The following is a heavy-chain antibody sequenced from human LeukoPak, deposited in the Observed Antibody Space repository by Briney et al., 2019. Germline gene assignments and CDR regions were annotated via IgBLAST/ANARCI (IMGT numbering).Heavy chain of an antibody. Sequence: SETLSLTCTVSGGSISIYYWNWIRQPPGKGLEWIGYISYTGSTNYNPSLKSRVSISLDTSKNQFSLKLSSVTAADTGVYYCARLPEFGSGWYFDYWGQGTLVTVSS. CDR3: ARLPEFGSGWYFDY. CDR1: GGSISIYY. V-gene: IGHV4-59*08. CDR2: ISYTGST. D-gene: IGHD6-19*01. J-gene: IGHJ4*02.